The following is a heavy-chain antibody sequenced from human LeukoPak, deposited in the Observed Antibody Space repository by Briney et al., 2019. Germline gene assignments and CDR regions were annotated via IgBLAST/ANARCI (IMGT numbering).Heavy chain of an antibody. CDR2: TSGSGGST. J-gene: IGHJ4*02. CDR1: GFTFSRYA. CDR3: AKDQLTRAYYFDY. D-gene: IGHD2-2*01. Sequence: GGSLRLSCAASGFTFSRYAMSWVRQAPGKGLEWVSATSGSGGSTYYADSVKGRFTISRDNSKNTLYLQMNSLRGEDTAVYYCAKDQLTRAYYFDYWGQGTLVTVSS. V-gene: IGHV3-23*01.